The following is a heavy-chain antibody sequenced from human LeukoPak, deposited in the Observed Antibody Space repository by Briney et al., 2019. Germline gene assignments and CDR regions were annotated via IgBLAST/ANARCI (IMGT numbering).Heavy chain of an antibody. J-gene: IGHJ1*01. V-gene: IGHV3-30*04. D-gene: IGHD2-21*02. CDR1: GFTFSSYA. Sequence: GRSLRLSCAASGFTFSSYAMHWVRQAPGKGLEWVAVISYDGSNKYYADSVKGRFTISRDNSKNTLYLQMNSLRAEDTAVYYCAKDLPPHMFVVVTAQHWGQGTLVTVSS. CDR3: AKDLPPHMFVVVTAQH. CDR2: ISYDGSNK.